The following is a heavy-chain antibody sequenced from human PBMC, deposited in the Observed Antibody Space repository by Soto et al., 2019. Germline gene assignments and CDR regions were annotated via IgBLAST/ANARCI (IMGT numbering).Heavy chain of an antibody. D-gene: IGHD3-16*01. CDR2: ISGRDGST. CDR3: ARDATFGTKGGSFDI. J-gene: IGHJ3*02. V-gene: IGHV3-23*01. CDR1: GFSFSSYA. Sequence: GGSLRLSCVASGFSFSSYAMSWVRQAPGKGLEWVSVISGRDGSTYYADSAKGRFTISRDNSENTLYLQMNSLRVEDTAVYYCARDATFGTKGGSFDIWGHGTLVTVSS.